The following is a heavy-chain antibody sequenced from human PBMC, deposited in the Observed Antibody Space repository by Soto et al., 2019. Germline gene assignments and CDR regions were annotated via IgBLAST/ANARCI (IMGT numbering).Heavy chain of an antibody. V-gene: IGHV3-53*01. CDR1: GFIVSSYY. D-gene: IGHD6-19*01. CDR3: AKSGGNGWFADAFDV. Sequence: GGSLRLSCAGSGFIVSSYYMSWVRQAPGKGLEWIPVIYSGGSTYYADSVKGRFTISRDNSENTLYLQLNSLRAEDTAVYYCAKSGGNGWFADAFDVWGQGTMVTVS. CDR2: IYSGGST. J-gene: IGHJ3*01.